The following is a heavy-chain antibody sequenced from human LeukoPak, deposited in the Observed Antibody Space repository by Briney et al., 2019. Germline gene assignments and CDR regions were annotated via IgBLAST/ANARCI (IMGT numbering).Heavy chain of an antibody. CDR3: AKGHAVYCSSTSCYLDY. J-gene: IGHJ4*02. CDR1: GFTFSSYA. Sequence: PGGSLRLSCAASGFTFSSYAMSWVRQAPGKGLEWVSAISGSGGSTYYADSVKGRFTISRDNSKNTLYLQMNSLRAEDTAVYCCAKGHAVYCSSTSCYLDYWGQGTLVTVSS. V-gene: IGHV3-23*01. CDR2: ISGSGGST. D-gene: IGHD2-2*01.